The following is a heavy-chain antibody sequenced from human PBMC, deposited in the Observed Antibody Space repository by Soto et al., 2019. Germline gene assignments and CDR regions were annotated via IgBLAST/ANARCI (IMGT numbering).Heavy chain of an antibody. V-gene: IGHV1-69*01. D-gene: IGHD4-17*01. CDR2: ITPVFGTA. J-gene: IGHJ5*02. CDR3: ARSLEGTTVTNWFDP. Sequence: QVQLVQSGAEVKKPGSSVKVSCKASADTFNSYSLSWLRQAPGQLLEWMGGITPVFGTADYAQSFEDRLTITADDSTSTVDMELSSLRSDDTAVYYCARSLEGTTVTNWFDPWGQGALVTVSS. CDR1: ADTFNSYS.